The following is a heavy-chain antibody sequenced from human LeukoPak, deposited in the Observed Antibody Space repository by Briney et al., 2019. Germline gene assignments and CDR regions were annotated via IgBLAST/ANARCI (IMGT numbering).Heavy chain of an antibody. J-gene: IGHJ4*02. CDR1: GFTFRSYS. V-gene: IGHV3-48*01. CDR2: ISSSSSTI. CDR3: ARGRAVTGSTVIDY. D-gene: IGHD6-19*01. Sequence: GGSLRLSCAASGFTFRSYSMNWVRQAPGKGLEWVSYISSSSSTIYYADSVKGRFTISRDNSKNTLYLQMNSLRPEDTAVFHCARGRAVTGSTVIDYWGQGTLVTVSS.